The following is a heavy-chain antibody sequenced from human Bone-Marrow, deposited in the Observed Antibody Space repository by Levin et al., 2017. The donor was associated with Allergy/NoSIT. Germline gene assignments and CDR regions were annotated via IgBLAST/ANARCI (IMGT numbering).Heavy chain of an antibody. Sequence: SGPTLVKPTQTLTLTCPFSGFALNTSGVGVGWIRQPPGKALEWLALIYWDDDRRYSPSLKSSLTITSDTSETQVLLTITNMDPVDTAAYYGAHTAPILTGYYGNDVFDLWGQGTTVTVAS. D-gene: IGHD3-9*01. J-gene: IGHJ6*02. CDR2: IYWDDDR. V-gene: IGHV2-5*02. CDR3: AHTAPILTGYYGNDVFDL. CDR1: GFALNTSGVG.